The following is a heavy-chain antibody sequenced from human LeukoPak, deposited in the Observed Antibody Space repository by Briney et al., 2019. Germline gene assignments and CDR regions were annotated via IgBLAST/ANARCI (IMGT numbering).Heavy chain of an antibody. CDR3: ARGTYDFWSDIRDTVGY. CDR2: IYSGGST. CDR1: GFTVSSNY. J-gene: IGHJ4*02. Sequence: PGGSLRLSCAASGFTVSSNYMSWVRQAPGKGLEWVSVIYSGGSTYYADSVKGRFTISRDNSKNTLYPQMNSLRAEDTAVYYCARGTYDFWSDIRDTVGYWGQGTLVTVSS. V-gene: IGHV3-53*05. D-gene: IGHD3-3*01.